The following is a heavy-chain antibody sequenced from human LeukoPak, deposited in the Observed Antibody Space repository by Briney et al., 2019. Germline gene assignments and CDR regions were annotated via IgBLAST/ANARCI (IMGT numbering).Heavy chain of an antibody. D-gene: IGHD3-3*01. CDR1: GFTFSDFW. Sequence: GGSLRLSCAASGFTFSDFWMHSVRHAPGKGLVWVSRINSGGTVTNYADSVKGRLTISRDNAKNTLYLQMNSLRAEDTAVYYCAREVSIFGGADPYYYYYYMDVWGKGTTVTVSS. CDR2: INSGGTVT. J-gene: IGHJ6*03. V-gene: IGHV3-74*01. CDR3: AREVSIFGGADPYYYYYYMDV.